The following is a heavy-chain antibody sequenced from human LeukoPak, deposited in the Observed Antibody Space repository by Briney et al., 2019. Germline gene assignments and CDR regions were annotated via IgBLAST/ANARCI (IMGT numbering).Heavy chain of an antibody. CDR2: IYSSGST. D-gene: IGHD6-19*01. CDR1: GGSISSYY. V-gene: IGHV4-4*07. J-gene: IGHJ4*02. Sequence: PSETLSLTCTVSGGSISSYYWSWIRRPAGKGLEWIGHIYSSGSTNYNPSLKSRVTMSVDTSKNQFSLRLSSVTAADTAVYYCARTTTSGWYGNFDYWGQGTLVTVSS. CDR3: ARTTTSGWYGNFDY.